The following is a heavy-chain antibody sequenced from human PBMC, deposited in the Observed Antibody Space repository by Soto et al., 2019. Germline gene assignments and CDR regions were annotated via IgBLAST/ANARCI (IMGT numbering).Heavy chain of an antibody. J-gene: IGHJ4*02. CDR1: VYSISSGDYY. Sequence: PSETLYLTCTVSVYSISSGDYYWSWIRQPPGKGLEWVGYIFYTGSTYYNPSLKSRVTISLDTSKTQFSLKLTSVTAADTAVYYCARARTTLSFDYWGQGALVTVSS. V-gene: IGHV4-30-4*01. CDR3: ARARTTLSFDY. D-gene: IGHD4-17*01. CDR2: IFYTGST.